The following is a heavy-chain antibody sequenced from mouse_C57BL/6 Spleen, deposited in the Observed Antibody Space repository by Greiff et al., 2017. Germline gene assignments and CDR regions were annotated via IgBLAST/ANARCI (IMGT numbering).Heavy chain of an antibody. V-gene: IGHV1-5*01. CDR3: TRASTVASYWYFEV. Sequence: VHVKQSGTVLARPGASVKMSCKTSGYTFTSYWMHWVKQRPGQGLEWIGAIYPGNSDTSYNQKFKGKAKLTAVTSASTAYMELSSLTNEDSAVYYCTRASTVASYWYFEVWGTGTTVTVSS. CDR2: IYPGNSDT. CDR1: GYTFTSYW. J-gene: IGHJ1*03. D-gene: IGHD1-1*01.